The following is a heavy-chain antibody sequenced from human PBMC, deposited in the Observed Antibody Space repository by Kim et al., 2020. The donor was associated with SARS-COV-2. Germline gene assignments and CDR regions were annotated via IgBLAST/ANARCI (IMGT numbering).Heavy chain of an antibody. V-gene: IGHV3-74*01. D-gene: IGHD4-17*01. CDR1: GFTFSSYW. CDR3: ARTIDQYGDYVGYYYGMDV. J-gene: IGHJ6*02. CDR2: INSDGSST. Sequence: GGSLRLSCAASGFTFSSYWMHWVRQAPGKGLVWVSRINSDGSSTSYADSVKGRFTISRDNAKNTLYLQMNSLRAEDTAVYYCARTIDQYGDYVGYYYGMDVWGQGTTVTVSS.